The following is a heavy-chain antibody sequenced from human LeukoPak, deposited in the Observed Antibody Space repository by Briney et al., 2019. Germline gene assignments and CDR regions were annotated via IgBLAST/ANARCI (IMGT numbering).Heavy chain of an antibody. D-gene: IGHD3-16*01. CDR1: GGSINSYY. CDR2: IYYSGST. V-gene: IGHV4-59*01. J-gene: IGHJ4*02. Sequence: PSETLSLTCTVSGGSINSYYWSWIRQPPGRGLEWIGDIYYSGSTIYNPSLKSRVTISVDTSKNQFSLNLRSVTAADTAVYYCARIDYAIFDCWGPGTLVTVSS. CDR3: ARIDYAIFDC.